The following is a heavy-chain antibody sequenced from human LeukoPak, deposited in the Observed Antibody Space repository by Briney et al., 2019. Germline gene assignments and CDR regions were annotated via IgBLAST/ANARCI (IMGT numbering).Heavy chain of an antibody. CDR1: GGTFSSYA. Sequence: SVKVSCKASGGTFSSYAISWVRQAPGQGLEWMGGIIPIFGTANYAQKFQGRVTITADESTSTAYMGLSSLRSEDTAVYYCARDASGDYDSSGPFDIWGQGTMVTVSS. V-gene: IGHV1-69*01. CDR2: IIPIFGTA. CDR3: ARDASGDYDSSGPFDI. D-gene: IGHD3-22*01. J-gene: IGHJ3*02.